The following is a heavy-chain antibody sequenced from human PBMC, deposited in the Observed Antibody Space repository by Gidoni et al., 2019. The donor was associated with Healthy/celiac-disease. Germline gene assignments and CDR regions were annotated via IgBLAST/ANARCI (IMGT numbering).Heavy chain of an antibody. CDR3: AREYRITFGGVIVIPQAFDI. D-gene: IGHD3-16*02. CDR2: MNPNSGNT. CDR1: GYTFTSSD. J-gene: IGHJ3*02. Sequence: QVPLVQSAAAVKKPGASVTVSCKASGYTFTSSDINWVRQATGQGLEWMGWMNPNSGNTGYAQKFQGRVTMTRNTSISTAYMELSRLRSEDTAVYYCAREYRITFGGVIVIPQAFDIWGQGTMVTVSS. V-gene: IGHV1-8*01.